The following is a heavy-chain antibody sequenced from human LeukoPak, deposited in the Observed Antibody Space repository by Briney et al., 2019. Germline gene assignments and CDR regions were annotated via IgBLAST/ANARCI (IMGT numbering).Heavy chain of an antibody. Sequence: GGSLRLSCAASGFPFSSYSMNWVRQAPGKGLEWVSYISASGSNIYYLDAVKGRSTVSRDNAMNSLFLQMNRPRAEDTAIYYCVRVKGAYFETCGAGALGTVSS. V-gene: IGHV3-48*01. D-gene: IGHD4/OR15-4a*01. CDR3: VRVKGAYFET. J-gene: IGHJ4*01. CDR2: ISASGSNI. CDR1: GFPFSSYS.